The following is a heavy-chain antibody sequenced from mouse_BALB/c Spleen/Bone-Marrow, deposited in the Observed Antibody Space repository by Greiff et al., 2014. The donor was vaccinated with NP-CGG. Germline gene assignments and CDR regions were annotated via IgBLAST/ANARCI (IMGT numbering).Heavy chain of an antibody. CDR2: INPYNDGT. V-gene: IGHV1-14*01. CDR3: ARGGGHYFDY. Sequence: EVQLQQSGPELVKPGASVKMSCKASGYTFTSYILHWVKQKPGQGLEWIGYINPYNDGTQYNEKFKGKATLTSDKFSSATYMELSSLTSEDSAVYHCARGGGHYFDYWGQGTTLTVSS. J-gene: IGHJ2*01. CDR1: GYTFTSYI.